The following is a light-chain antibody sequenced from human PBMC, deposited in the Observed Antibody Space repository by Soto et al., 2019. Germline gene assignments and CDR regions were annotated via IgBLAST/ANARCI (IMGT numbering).Light chain of an antibody. CDR3: SSYTSSSTVV. CDR1: SSDVGGYNY. J-gene: IGLJ2*01. CDR2: DVS. V-gene: IGLV2-14*01. Sequence: QSALTQPASVSGSPGQSITISCTGTSSDVGGYNYVSWYQQHPGKAPKLMIYDVSNRPSGVSNRFSGSNSGNTASLTISGLQAEDEADSYCSSYTSSSTVVFGGGTKLTVL.